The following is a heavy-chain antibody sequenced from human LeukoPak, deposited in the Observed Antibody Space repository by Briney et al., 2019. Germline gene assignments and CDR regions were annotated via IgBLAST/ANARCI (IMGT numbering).Heavy chain of an antibody. CDR3: ASVLRFLEVDYYGMDV. CDR2: VHYSGST. CDR1: FGSISSYH. J-gene: IGHJ6*02. Sequence: SETLSLTCTVPFGSISSYHWNWIRQSPEKGLEWIGYVHYSGSTYYNPSLKSRITMSVDTSKNQFSLKLSSVTAADTAVYYCASVLRFLEVDYYGMDVWGQGTTVTVSS. V-gene: IGHV4-59*12. D-gene: IGHD3-3*01.